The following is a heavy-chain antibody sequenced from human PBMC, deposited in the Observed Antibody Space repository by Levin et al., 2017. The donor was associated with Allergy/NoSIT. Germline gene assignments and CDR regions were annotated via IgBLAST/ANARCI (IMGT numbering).Heavy chain of an antibody. D-gene: IGHD2-2*01. CDR2: ISGSGGST. V-gene: IGHV3-23*01. Sequence: HPGGSLRLSCAASGFTFSSYAMSWVRQAPGKGLEWVSAISGSGGSTYYADSVKGRFTISRDNSKNTLYLQMNSLRAEDTAVYYCAKAGEDIVVVPAAMEFDYWGQGTLVTVSS. CDR1: GFTFSSYA. CDR3: AKAGEDIVVVPAAMEFDY. J-gene: IGHJ4*02.